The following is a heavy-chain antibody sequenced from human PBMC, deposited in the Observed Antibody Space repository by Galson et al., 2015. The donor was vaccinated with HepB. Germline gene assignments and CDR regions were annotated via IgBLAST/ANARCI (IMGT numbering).Heavy chain of an antibody. J-gene: IGHJ4*02. V-gene: IGHV2-70*11. Sequence: PALVKPTQTLTLTCNFSGFSLSSSSMCVNWIRQPPGKALEWLARIDWDDDKYYSTSLRTRLTISKDTSQNQVVLTMTNMDPVDTATYYCARGTTVATHSLDHWGQGTLVTVSS. CDR3: ARGTTVATHSLDH. CDR1: GFSLSSSSMC. CDR2: IDWDDDK. D-gene: IGHD4-17*01.